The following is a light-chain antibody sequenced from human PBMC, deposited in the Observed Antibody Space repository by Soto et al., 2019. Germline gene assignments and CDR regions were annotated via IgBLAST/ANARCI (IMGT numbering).Light chain of an antibody. CDR3: QQYNNWPLT. V-gene: IGKV3-15*01. Sequence: EMVMTQSPATLSVSPGERATLSCRASQSVGTNLAWYQQKPGQAPRLLIYGASTRATGIPARFSGIGSGTEFTLTISSLQSEDFAVYYCQQYNNWPLTFGPGTKVGI. J-gene: IGKJ3*01. CDR2: GAS. CDR1: QSVGTN.